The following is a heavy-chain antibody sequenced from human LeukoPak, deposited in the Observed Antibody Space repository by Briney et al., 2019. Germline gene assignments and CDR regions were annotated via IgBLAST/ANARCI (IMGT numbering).Heavy chain of an antibody. CDR1: GFTFGTYA. Sequence: PGGSLRLSCAASGFTFGTYAMSWVRQAPGKGLEWVSCISGSGGTTYYADSVQGRFTVSRDNSKNTLFLQMNSLRPEDTAVYYCAKATGSSGWYRLKPDYWGQGALVTVSS. CDR3: AKATGSSGWYRLKPDY. D-gene: IGHD6-19*01. V-gene: IGHV3-23*01. CDR2: ISGSGGTT. J-gene: IGHJ4*02.